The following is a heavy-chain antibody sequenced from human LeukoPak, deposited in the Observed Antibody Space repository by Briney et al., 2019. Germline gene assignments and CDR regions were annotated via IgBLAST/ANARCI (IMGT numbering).Heavy chain of an antibody. J-gene: IGHJ6*02. CDR3: VRRAAVRGMDF. CDR2: ISGSGDST. CDR1: GFIFDTHT. Sequence: GGSLRLSCTASGFIFDTHTLTWVRQALGKGLEWVANISGSGDSTNYGDSVKGRFTISRDNFKRTVHLEMSNLRADDTAMYYCVRRAAVRGMDFWGLGTTVIVSS. V-gene: IGHV3-23*01. D-gene: IGHD1-14*01.